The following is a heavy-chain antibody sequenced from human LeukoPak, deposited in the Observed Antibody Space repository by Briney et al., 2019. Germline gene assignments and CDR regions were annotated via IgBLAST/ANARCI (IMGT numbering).Heavy chain of an antibody. CDR3: ARGGMTTVTTATHWFDP. CDR1: GVSISSSYW. D-gene: IGHD4-17*01. V-gene: IGHV4-4*02. CDR2: IYHSGST. J-gene: IGHJ5*02. Sequence: SETLSLTCAVSGVSISSSYWWSWVRQPPGKGLEWIGEIYHSGSTNYNPSLKSRVIISVDNSKNQFSLKLTSVTAADTAVYYCARGGMTTVTTATHWFDPWGRGTLVAVSS.